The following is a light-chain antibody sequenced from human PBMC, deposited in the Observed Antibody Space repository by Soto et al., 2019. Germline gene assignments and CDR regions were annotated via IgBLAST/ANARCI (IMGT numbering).Light chain of an antibody. V-gene: IGKV2-28*01. J-gene: IGKJ5*01. CDR1: QSLLHSNGYNY. CDR3: MQALQTPNT. CDR2: LGS. Sequence: EIVVTQSPLSLPVTPGEPASISCRSSQSLLHSNGYNYLDWYLQKPGQSPQLLIYLGSNRASGVPDRFSGSGSGTDFTLKISRVEAEDVGVYYCMQALQTPNTFGQGTRLEIK.